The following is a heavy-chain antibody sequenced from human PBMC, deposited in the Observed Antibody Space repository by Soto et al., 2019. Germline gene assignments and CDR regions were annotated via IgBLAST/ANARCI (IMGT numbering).Heavy chain of an antibody. CDR2: IYYNGRT. V-gene: IGHV4-31*03. CDR1: GGSISRGGYL. J-gene: IGHJ4*02. CDR3: ARAEVVVIRLDY. Sequence: SETLSLTCNVSGGSISRGGYLWSWIRQHPGKGLEWIGFIYYNGRTSYNPSLKSRVTISADTSKNQISLELNSVTAANTAVYYCARAEVVVIRLDYWGQGTPVTVSS. D-gene: IGHD3-22*01.